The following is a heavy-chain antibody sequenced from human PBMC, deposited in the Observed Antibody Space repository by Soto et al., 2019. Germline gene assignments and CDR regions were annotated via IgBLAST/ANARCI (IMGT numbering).Heavy chain of an antibody. CDR1: GGTFNSYA. D-gene: IGHD6-13*01. Sequence: SVKVSCKASGGTFNSYAISWVRQAPGQGLEWMGGIIPIFGTANYAQKFQGRVTITADESTSTAYMELSSLRSEDTAVYFCARFIAAAGFDYWGQGTLVTVSS. J-gene: IGHJ4*02. CDR3: ARFIAAAGFDY. CDR2: IIPIFGTA. V-gene: IGHV1-69*13.